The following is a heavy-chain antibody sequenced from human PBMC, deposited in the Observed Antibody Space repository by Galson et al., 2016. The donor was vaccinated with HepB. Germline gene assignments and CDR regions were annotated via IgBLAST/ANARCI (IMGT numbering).Heavy chain of an antibody. D-gene: IGHD5-24*01. CDR1: GFTFSDYY. Sequence: SLRLSCAASGFTFSDYYMSWIRQAPGKGLEWVSYISNTGTTIYYADSVKGRFTISRDNAKSSLYLQMNGLRADDTALYYCVRNLYGYNFDSWGQGTLVTVSS. CDR3: VRNLYGYNFDS. J-gene: IGHJ4*02. V-gene: IGHV3-11*04. CDR2: ISNTGTTI.